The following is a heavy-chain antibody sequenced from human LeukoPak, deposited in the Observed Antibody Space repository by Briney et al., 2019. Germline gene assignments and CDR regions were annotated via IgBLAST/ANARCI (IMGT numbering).Heavy chain of an antibody. CDR1: GFTFDDYA. Sequence: PGGSLRLSCAASGFTFDDYATHWVRHAPGKGLEWVSGICWNGGGIGYADSVKGRFTISRHNAKNSLYLQMNSLRAEDTALYYCARRRGLGYCSSTSCYAGYFDYWGQGTLVTVSS. V-gene: IGHV3-9*01. CDR3: ARRRGLGYCSSTSCYAGYFDY. D-gene: IGHD2-2*01. J-gene: IGHJ4*02. CDR2: ICWNGGGI.